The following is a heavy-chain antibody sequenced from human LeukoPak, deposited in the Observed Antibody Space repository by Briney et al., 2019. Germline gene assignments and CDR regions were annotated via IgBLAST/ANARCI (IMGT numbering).Heavy chain of an antibody. Sequence: ASVKVSCKASGYTFISYYMHWVRQALGQGLEWMGIINPSSGSTNYAQKFQGRVTMTRDTSTSTVYMELSSLRSEDTAVYYCARDEYDGDYWGQGTLVTVSS. V-gene: IGHV1-46*01. CDR3: ARDEYDGDY. CDR2: INPSSGST. D-gene: IGHD3-3*01. J-gene: IGHJ4*02. CDR1: GYTFISYY.